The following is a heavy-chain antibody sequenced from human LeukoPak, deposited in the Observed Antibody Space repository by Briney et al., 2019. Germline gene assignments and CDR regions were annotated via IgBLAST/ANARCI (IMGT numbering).Heavy chain of an antibody. CDR2: ISSSSSYI. Sequence: PGGSLRLSCAASGFTLSSYSMNLVRQAPGKGLGWVSSISSSSSYIYYADSVKGRFTISRDNAKNSLYLQMNSLRAEDTAVYYCARDRSIAARPNWFDPWGQGTLVTVSS. D-gene: IGHD6-6*01. CDR3: ARDRSIAARPNWFDP. J-gene: IGHJ5*02. CDR1: GFTLSSYS. V-gene: IGHV3-21*01.